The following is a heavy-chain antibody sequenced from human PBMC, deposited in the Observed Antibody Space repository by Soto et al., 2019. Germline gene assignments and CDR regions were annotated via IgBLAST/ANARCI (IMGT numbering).Heavy chain of an antibody. CDR2: IYSSGST. Sequence: QVQLQESGAVLVKPSETLSLTCTVSGGYIDNYYWSWIRQPPGRGLEWIGFIYSSGSTNYNPSVKSRVTISAETSRNQVSLKLTSVTTADTAVYYCARGGTGGRTTVTTYAVWGQGTLVTVSS. J-gene: IGHJ4*02. CDR1: GGYIDNYY. V-gene: IGHV4-59*01. CDR3: ARGGTGGRTTVTTYAV. D-gene: IGHD4-17*01.